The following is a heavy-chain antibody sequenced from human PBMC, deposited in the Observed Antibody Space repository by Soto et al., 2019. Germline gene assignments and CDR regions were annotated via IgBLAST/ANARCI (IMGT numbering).Heavy chain of an antibody. CDR3: ARGFRSPPDY. J-gene: IGHJ4*02. Sequence: GGSLRLSCAASGFTFSNYAMSWVRQAPGKGLEWVSGISVSGDRTYYVDSVKGRFTISRDNAKNSLYLQMNTLRAEDTAVYYCARGFRSPPDYWGQGTLVTVS. CDR2: ISVSGDRT. V-gene: IGHV3-23*01. CDR1: GFTFSNYA.